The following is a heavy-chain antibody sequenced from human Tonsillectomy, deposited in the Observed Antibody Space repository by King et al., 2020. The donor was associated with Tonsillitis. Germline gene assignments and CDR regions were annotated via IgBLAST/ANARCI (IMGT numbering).Heavy chain of an antibody. D-gene: IGHD2-15*01. CDR1: GFTFSNYA. V-gene: IGHV3-30*04. CDR3: ARDRLVADDAFDI. CDR2: ISYDGSDK. Sequence: VQLVESRGGVVQPGRSLRLSCAASGFTFSNYAMHWVRQAPGKGLDWVTVISYDGSDKYYVDSVRGRFTISRDNSKNTLYLQMNSLRAEDTAVYYCARDRLVADDAFDIWGQGTMVTVSS. J-gene: IGHJ3*02.